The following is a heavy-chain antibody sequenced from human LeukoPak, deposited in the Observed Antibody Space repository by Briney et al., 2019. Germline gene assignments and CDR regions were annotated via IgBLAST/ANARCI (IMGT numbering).Heavy chain of an antibody. CDR3: ARATEVAYDSSIYYSY. D-gene: IGHD3-22*01. J-gene: IGHJ4*02. CDR2: TYWNGSST. Sequence: AETLSLTCVVSGCTFDGYGMGWIRQLPGKGLEWVSGTYWNGSSTGYADSGHGRFTISRDNAKTTLYLPMNSLRAEDTAFYYYARATEVAYDSSIYYSYWGQGTLVTVSS. CDR1: GCTFDGYG. V-gene: IGHV3-20*04.